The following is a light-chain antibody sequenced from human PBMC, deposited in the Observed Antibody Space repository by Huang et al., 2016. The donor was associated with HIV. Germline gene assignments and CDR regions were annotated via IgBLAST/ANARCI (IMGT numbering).Light chain of an antibody. Sequence: EIVLTQSPATLSLSPGERATLSCRASQSVRSYLAWYQQEPGQAPRLLIYDASNRATGIPARFSGSGSGTDFTLTSSNLQSEDFAVYYCQQRSAWPLTFGGGTKVEI. CDR1: QSVRSY. CDR2: DAS. J-gene: IGKJ4*01. CDR3: QQRSAWPLT. V-gene: IGKV3-11*01.